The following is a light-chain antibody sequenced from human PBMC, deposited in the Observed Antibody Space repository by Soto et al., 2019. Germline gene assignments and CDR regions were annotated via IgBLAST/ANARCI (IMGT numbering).Light chain of an antibody. V-gene: IGKV3-15*01. Sequence: GMTQSPATLSVSPGERATLSCRASQSVSSNLAWYQQKPGQAPRVLIYAASTRATGIPDRFSGSWSGTEFTLTISSLHSEDFGVYYCQQYDNWWTFGQGTKVDI. CDR1: QSVSSN. CDR2: AAS. J-gene: IGKJ1*01. CDR3: QQYDNWWT.